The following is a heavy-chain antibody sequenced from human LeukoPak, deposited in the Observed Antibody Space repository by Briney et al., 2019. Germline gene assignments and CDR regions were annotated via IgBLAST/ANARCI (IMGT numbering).Heavy chain of an antibody. CDR1: GCSISSYY. D-gene: IGHD1-26*01. CDR2: IYYSGST. Sequence: SETLSITCTVSGCSISSYYWRWIRQHPGKGLEWIGYIYYSGSTNYNPSLKSRVTISVDTSKNQFSLKLSSVTAADTAVYYCARGVVGATYNWFDPWGQGTLVTVSS. J-gene: IGHJ5*02. V-gene: IGHV4-59*01. CDR3: ARGVVGATYNWFDP.